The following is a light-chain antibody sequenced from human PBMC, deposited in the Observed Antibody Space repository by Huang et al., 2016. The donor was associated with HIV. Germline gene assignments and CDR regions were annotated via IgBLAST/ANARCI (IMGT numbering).Light chain of an antibody. CDR2: GAS. CDR3: QQVNTYPLT. Sequence: IQLTQSPSSLSASVGDTVTITCLASQGTGNYLAWYQQKPGKAPNLLIYGASTLQSGVPSRFSGSGSGTDFTLAISSLQPEDSATYYCQQVNTYPLTFGGGTKVVIK. J-gene: IGKJ4*01. V-gene: IGKV1-9*01. CDR1: QGTGNY.